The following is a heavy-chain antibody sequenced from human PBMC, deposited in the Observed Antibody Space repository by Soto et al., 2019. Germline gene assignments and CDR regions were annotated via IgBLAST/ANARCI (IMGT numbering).Heavy chain of an antibody. CDR3: ATGIDFDWLLDFDS. Sequence: GSAKVSCKVSGYTLTESSMHWVRQAPGKGLEWMGGFDPENGETIYAQKFQGRVTMTEDTSTDTAYMELSSLRSEDTAVYYCATGIDFDWLLDFDSSGQDTLVPVSS. CDR1: GYTLTESS. V-gene: IGHV1-24*01. D-gene: IGHD3-9*01. CDR2: FDPENGET. J-gene: IGHJ4*02.